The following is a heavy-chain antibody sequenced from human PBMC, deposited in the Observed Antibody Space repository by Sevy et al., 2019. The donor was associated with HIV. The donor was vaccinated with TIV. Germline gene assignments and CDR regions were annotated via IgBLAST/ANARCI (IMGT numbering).Heavy chain of an antibody. J-gene: IGHJ5*02. Sequence: SQTLSLTCAISGDSVSSNSAAWNWIRQSPSRGLEWLGRTYYRSKWYNDYAVSVKSRITINPDTSKNQLSLQLNSVTPADTAVYYCARDRSAAGWEPSYNWFDPWGQGTLVTVSS. CDR1: GDSVSSNSAA. D-gene: IGHD1-26*01. V-gene: IGHV6-1*01. CDR2: TYYRSKWYN. CDR3: ARDRSAAGWEPSYNWFDP.